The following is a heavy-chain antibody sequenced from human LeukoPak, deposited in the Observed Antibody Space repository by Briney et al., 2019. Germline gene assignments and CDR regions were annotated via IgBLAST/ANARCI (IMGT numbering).Heavy chain of an antibody. CDR1: GLTFTTYW. Sequence: GGSLRLSCAASGLTFTTYWMSWVRQAPGKGLEWVANIKQDGSEKYYVASVRGRFTIYRDNAKNTLYLQMNSLRAEDTAVYYCARDLGERWELLLGYWGQGTLVTVSS. CDR3: ARDLGERWELLLGY. D-gene: IGHD1-26*01. CDR2: IKQDGSEK. J-gene: IGHJ4*02. V-gene: IGHV3-7*01.